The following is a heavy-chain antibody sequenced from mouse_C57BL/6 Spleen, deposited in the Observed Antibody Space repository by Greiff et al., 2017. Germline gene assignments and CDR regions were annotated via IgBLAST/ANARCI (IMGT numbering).Heavy chain of an antibody. CDR2: IDPETGGT. D-gene: IGHD2-3*01. CDR1: GYTFTDYE. J-gene: IGHJ4*01. CDR3: TRGGYFYAMDY. Sequence: VQLQESGAELVRPGASVTLSCKASGYTFTDYEMHWVKQTPVHGLEWIGAIDPETGGTAYNQKFKGQAILTADKSSSTAYMELRSLTSEDSAVYYCTRGGYFYAMDYWGQGTSVTVSS. V-gene: IGHV1-15*01.